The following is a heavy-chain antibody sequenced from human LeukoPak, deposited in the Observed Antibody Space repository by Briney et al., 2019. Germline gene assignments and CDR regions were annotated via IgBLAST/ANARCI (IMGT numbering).Heavy chain of an antibody. V-gene: IGHV3-11*04. Sequence: GGSLRLSCAASGFTFSDHYMSWIRQAPGKGLEWVSHISSSGFNTYYADSARGRFTISRDNPRKSLYLQMNSLRAEDTAGYYCARDSTSGGFDYWGQGTLVTVSS. D-gene: IGHD3-10*01. CDR3: ARDSTSGGFDY. CDR1: GFTFSDHY. CDR2: ISSSGFNT. J-gene: IGHJ4*02.